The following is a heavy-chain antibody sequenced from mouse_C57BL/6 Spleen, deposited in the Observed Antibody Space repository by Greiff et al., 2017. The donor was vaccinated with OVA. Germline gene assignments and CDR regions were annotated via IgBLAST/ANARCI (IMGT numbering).Heavy chain of an antibody. J-gene: IGHJ4*01. D-gene: IGHD1-1*01. Sequence: VHVKHSVAELVRPGASVKLSCTASGFNIKNTYMHWVKQRPEQGLEWIGRIDPANGNTKYAPKFQGKATITADTSSNTAYLQLSSLTSEDTAIYYCARRGGSSYGYAMDYWGQGTSVTVSS. V-gene: IGHV14-3*01. CDR3: ARRGGSSYGYAMDY. CDR2: IDPANGNT. CDR1: GFNIKNTY.